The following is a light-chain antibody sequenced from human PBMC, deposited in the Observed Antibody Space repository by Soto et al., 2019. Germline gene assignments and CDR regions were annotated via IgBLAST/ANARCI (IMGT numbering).Light chain of an antibody. CDR2: KAT. V-gene: IGKV1-5*03. CDR3: QQCADYSS. J-gene: IGKJ1*01. CDR1: QSIGSW. Sequence: DIPMTQSPSTLPASVGDRVTVACRASQSIGSWLAWYQQKPGHAPKLLIYKATTLESDVPSRFSGSGSGTEFTLTIASLQPDDFATYYCQQCADYSSFGQGTRVE.